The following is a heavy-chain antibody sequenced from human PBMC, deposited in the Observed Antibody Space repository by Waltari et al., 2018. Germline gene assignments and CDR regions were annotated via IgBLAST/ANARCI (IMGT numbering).Heavy chain of an antibody. Sequence: QVQLQESGPGLVKPSQTLSLTCTVSGGSISSGSYYWSWIRQPAGKGLEWIGYIYTSGSTNYTPSLKSRVTISVDTSKNQFSLKLSSVTAADTAVYYCARGRELPDDAFDIWGQGTMVTVSS. D-gene: IGHD1-26*01. V-gene: IGHV4-61*09. CDR3: ARGRELPDDAFDI. CDR1: GGSISSGSYY. J-gene: IGHJ3*02. CDR2: IYTSGST.